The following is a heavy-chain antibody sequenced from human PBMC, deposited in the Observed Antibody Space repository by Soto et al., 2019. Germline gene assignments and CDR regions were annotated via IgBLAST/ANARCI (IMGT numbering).Heavy chain of an antibody. V-gene: IGHV1-69*13. CDR2: IIPIFGTA. CDR3: ARDRRAAAWFDP. CDR1: GGTFSSYA. D-gene: IGHD6-13*01. Sequence: SVKVSCKASGGTFSSYAISWVRQAPGQGLEWMGGIIPIFGTANYAQKFQGRVTITADESTSTAYMELSRLRSEDTAVYYCARDRRAAAWFDPWGQGTLVTVSS. J-gene: IGHJ5*02.